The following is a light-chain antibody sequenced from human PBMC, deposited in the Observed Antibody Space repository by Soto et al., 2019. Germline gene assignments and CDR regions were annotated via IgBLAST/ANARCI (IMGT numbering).Light chain of an antibody. CDR2: WAS. J-gene: IGKJ1*01. CDR3: QQYYSSPPT. Sequence: DIVMTQSPDSLAVSLGERATINCKSSQSVLFSSTNNNYLAWYQQKPGQPPELLIYWASTRESGVPDRFNGSGSGTDFTLTISSLQAEDVAVYYCQQYYSSPPTFGQGTKVDI. CDR1: QSVLFSSTNNNY. V-gene: IGKV4-1*01.